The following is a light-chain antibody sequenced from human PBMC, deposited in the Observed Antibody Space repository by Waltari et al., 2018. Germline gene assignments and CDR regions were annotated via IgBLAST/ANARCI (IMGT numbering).Light chain of an antibody. V-gene: IGLV2-14*01. CDR2: DVS. CDR1: SSDLGGYSF. CDR3: SSYTSIIPPFL. Sequence: QSALTQPASVSGSPGQSITISCTRSSSDLGGYSFVSWYQQHPGKAPKLMIYDVSHRPSVVSNGFSGSKSGNTASLTISGLQPEDEADYYCSSYTSIIPPFLFGTGTKVTVL. J-gene: IGLJ1*01.